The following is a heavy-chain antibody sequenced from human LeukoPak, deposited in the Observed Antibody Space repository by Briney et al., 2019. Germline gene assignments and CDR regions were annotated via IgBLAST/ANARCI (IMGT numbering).Heavy chain of an antibody. Sequence: GGSLRLSCAASGFTFSSYSMSWVRQAPGKGLEWVSSISSSGSYISYADSVKGRFTISRDNAKNSLYLQMNSLRAEDTAVYYCAKDGFHYYDSSGYDAFDIWGQGTMVTVSS. V-gene: IGHV3-21*01. CDR2: ISSSGSYI. CDR1: GFTFSSYS. J-gene: IGHJ3*02. D-gene: IGHD3-22*01. CDR3: AKDGFHYYDSSGYDAFDI.